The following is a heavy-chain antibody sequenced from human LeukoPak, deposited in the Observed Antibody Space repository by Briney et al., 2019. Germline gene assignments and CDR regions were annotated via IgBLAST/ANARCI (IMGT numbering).Heavy chain of an antibody. CDR3: STDTYYYQSSGNRDY. CDR1: GFTFTSYN. CDR2: ISSDGRTI. Sequence: GGSLRLSCAASGFTFTSYNINWVRQAPGKGLEWVSYISSDGRTIYYADSVRGRFTISRDNPKNSLYLQMNSLRAEDTALYYCSTDTYYYQSSGNRDYWGQGTLVTVSS. D-gene: IGHD3-22*01. J-gene: IGHJ4*02. V-gene: IGHV3-48*01.